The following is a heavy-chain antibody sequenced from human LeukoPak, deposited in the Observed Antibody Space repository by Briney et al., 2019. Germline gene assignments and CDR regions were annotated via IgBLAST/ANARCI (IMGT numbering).Heavy chain of an antibody. CDR1: GGSISSGGYS. V-gene: IGHV4-31*03. D-gene: IGHD3-3*01. J-gene: IGHJ4*02. CDR2: IYYSGST. CDR3: ASTPYYDFWSGYYTDY. Sequence: SETLSLTCTVSGGSISSGGYSLSWIRQHPGKGLEWIGYIYYSGSTYYNPSLKSRVTISVDTSKNQFSLKLSSVTAADTAVYYCASTPYYDFWSGYYTDYWGQGTLVTVSS.